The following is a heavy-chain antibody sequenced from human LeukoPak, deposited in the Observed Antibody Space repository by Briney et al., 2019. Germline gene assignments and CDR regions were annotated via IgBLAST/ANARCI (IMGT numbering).Heavy chain of an antibody. D-gene: IGHD1-26*01. Sequence: SATLSLTCTVSGGSISSYYWSWIRQPPGKGLERIGYIYTSGSTNYNPSLKSRVTISVDTSKNQFSLKLSSVTAADTAVYYCARFLGSGSCGRYFDLWGRGTLVTVSS. J-gene: IGHJ2*01. CDR2: IYTSGST. V-gene: IGHV4-4*09. CDR1: GGSISSYY. CDR3: ARFLGSGSCGRYFDL.